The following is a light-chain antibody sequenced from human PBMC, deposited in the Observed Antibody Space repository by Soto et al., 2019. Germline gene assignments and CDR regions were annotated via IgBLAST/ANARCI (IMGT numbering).Light chain of an antibody. CDR3: QMYNRAPLT. CDR1: QGISPY. CDR2: ATS. J-gene: IGKJ4*01. V-gene: IGKV1-27*01. Sequence: DVQMTQSPSSLSAFVGDRVTITCRARQGISPYLAWFQQKPGKDPILLIYATSPLQSGVPSRFSGSGSGTYFTLPITILQPEDGATDYCQMYNRAPLTFGGGTKVEIK.